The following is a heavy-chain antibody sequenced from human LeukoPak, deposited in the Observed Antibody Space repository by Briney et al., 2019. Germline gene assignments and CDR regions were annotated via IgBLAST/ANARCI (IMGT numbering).Heavy chain of an antibody. Sequence: PWGSLRLSCAASGFTFSSYAMSWVRQAPGKGLEWVSAISGSGGSTYYADSVKGRFTISRDNSKNTLYLQMNSLRAEDTAVYYCAKGGTYYYDSSGYYYEPTINTWGQGTLVTVSS. J-gene: IGHJ5*02. CDR1: GFTFSSYA. D-gene: IGHD3-22*01. CDR3: AKGGTYYYDSSGYYYEPTINT. CDR2: ISGSGGST. V-gene: IGHV3-23*01.